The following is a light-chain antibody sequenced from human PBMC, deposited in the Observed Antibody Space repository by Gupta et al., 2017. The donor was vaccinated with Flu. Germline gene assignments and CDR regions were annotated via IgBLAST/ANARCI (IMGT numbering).Light chain of an antibody. CDR1: QSVSSY. J-gene: IGKJ1*01. Sequence: DIVLTQSPAPLSLLPGERATLSCRASQSVSSYLAWYQQKPGQAPRLLIYDASNRATGIPARFSGSGSGTDFTLTISSLGPEDFAVYYYQQRSNWPPTWTFGQGTKVEIK. V-gene: IGKV3-11*01. CDR3: QQRSNWPPTWT. CDR2: DAS.